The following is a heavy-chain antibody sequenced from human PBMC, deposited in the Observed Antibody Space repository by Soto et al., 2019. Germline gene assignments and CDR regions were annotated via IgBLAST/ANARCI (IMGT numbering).Heavy chain of an antibody. CDR3: ARDRPAFKSFGSGMDV. J-gene: IGHJ6*02. D-gene: IGHD3-16*01. V-gene: IGHV4-31*03. CDR1: GGAINNRDYY. Sequence: SETLSLTCIVSGGAINNRDYYWSWIRQHPGKGLEWIGNIFYSGSTDYNPSLKGRLTISIDTSKNEFSLKLTSVTAADTAVYYCARDRPAFKSFGSGMDVWGQGTKVTVYS. CDR2: IFYSGST.